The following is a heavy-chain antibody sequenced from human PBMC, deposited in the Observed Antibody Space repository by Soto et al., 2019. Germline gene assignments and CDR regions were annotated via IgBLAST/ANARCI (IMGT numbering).Heavy chain of an antibody. Sequence: QAHLVQSGAEVRKPGASVKVSCQALEHTSTIYYIHWVRQARGQGLEWMGWINADSGDTTYAEDFRGRVTFNRDQSTSTLHMELSRLGRDDTAMYFCATRDYDILTGYLHIWGQGTLITVSS. D-gene: IGHD3-9*01. CDR1: EHTSTIYY. V-gene: IGHV1-2*02. J-gene: IGHJ1*01. CDR2: INADSGDT. CDR3: ATRDYDILTGYLHI.